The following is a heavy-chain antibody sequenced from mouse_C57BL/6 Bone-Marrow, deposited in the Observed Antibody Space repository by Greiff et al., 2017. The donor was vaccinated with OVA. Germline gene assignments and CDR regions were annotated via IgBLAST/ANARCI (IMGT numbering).Heavy chain of an antibody. V-gene: IGHV1-50*01. CDR1: GYTFTSYW. J-gene: IGHJ3*01. CDR2: IDPSDSYT. CDR3: ASAVFAY. Sequence: VQLQQPGAELVKPGASVKLSCKASGYTFTSYWMQWVKQRPGQGLEWIGEIDPSDSYTNYNQKFKGKATVTVDTSSSTAYMQLSSLTSEDSAVYYCASAVFAYWGQGTLVTVSA.